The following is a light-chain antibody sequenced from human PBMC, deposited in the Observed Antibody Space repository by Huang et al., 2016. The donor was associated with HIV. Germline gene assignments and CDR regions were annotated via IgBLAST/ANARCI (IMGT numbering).Light chain of an antibody. CDR3: HQYYTLPRT. Sequence: EILLTQSPATLSVSPGARVTLPCRASQTVSEHLAWFHQRPGQAPELLIYGASNRATGIPPRFSGRGSGTEFGLTITNLQSEDFAVYCCHQYYTLPRTFGQGTKVEI. V-gene: IGKV3-15*01. CDR1: QTVSEH. CDR2: GAS. J-gene: IGKJ1*01.